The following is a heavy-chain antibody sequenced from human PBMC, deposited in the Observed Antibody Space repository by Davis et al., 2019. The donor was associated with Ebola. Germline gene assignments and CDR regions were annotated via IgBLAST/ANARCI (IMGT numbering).Heavy chain of an antibody. D-gene: IGHD1-26*01. CDR2: IYYSGST. CDR3: AREVPIVGATGYFDY. Sequence: MPSETLSLTCTVSGGSISSYSWSWIRQPPGKGLEWIGYIYYSGSTNYNPSLKSRVTISVDTSKNQFSLKLSSVTAADTAVYYCAREVPIVGATGYFDYWGQGTLVTVSS. CDR1: GGSISSYS. V-gene: IGHV4-59*01. J-gene: IGHJ4*02.